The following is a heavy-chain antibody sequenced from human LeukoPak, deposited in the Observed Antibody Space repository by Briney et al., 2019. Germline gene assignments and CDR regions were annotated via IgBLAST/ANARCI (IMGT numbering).Heavy chain of an antibody. CDR2: IYYSGST. V-gene: IGHV4-39*07. CDR1: GGSISSSSYY. J-gene: IGHJ3*02. CDR3: ARGCSSTSCLPSIVLMVYAIDAFDI. Sequence: SETLSLTCTVSGGSISSSSYYWGWIRQPPGKGLEWIGSIYYSGSTYYNPSLKSRVTISVDTSKNQFSLKLSSVTAADTAVYYCARGCSSTSCLPSIVLMVYAIDAFDIWGQGTMVTVPS. D-gene: IGHD2-8*01.